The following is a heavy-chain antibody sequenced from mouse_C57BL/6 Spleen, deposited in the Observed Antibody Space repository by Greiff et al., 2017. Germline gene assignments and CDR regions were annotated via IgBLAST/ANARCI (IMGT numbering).Heavy chain of an antibody. CDR3: TRGAYSRDPFDY. Sequence: QVQLKESGAELVRPGASVTLSCKASGYTFTDYEMHWVKQTPVHGLEWIGAIDPETGGTAYNQKFKGKDILTADKSSSTAYMELRSLTSEDSAVYYCTRGAYSRDPFDYWGQGTTLTVSS. CDR1: GYTFTDYE. CDR2: IDPETGGT. D-gene: IGHD1-3*01. J-gene: IGHJ2*01. V-gene: IGHV1-15*01.